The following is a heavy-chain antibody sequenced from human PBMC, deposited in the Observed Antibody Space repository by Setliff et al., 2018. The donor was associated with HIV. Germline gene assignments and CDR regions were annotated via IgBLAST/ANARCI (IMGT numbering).Heavy chain of an antibody. CDR3: AGLVVVETAGDIFDL. CDR1: GGSITSDDYY. CDR2: IYYSGST. Sequence: SETLSLTCTVSGGSITSDDYYWNWIRQPPGKGLEWIGFIYYSGSTYYNPSLKGRVTISMDTSRNQFSLKLNSVTGADTAVYYCAGLVVVETAGDIFDLWGQGTPVTVSS. J-gene: IGHJ3*01. V-gene: IGHV4-30-4*08. D-gene: IGHD2-21*02.